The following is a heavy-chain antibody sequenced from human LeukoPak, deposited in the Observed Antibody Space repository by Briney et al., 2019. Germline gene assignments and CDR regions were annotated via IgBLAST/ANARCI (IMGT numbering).Heavy chain of an antibody. CDR2: INHSGST. V-gene: IGHV4-34*01. CDR3: ARGYYGSGSHCCHMDV. CDR1: VGSFSGYY. J-gene: IGHJ6*03. Sequence: SETLSLTCAVYVGSFSGYYWSWIRQPPGKGLEWIGEINHSGSTNYNSSLKSRVTISVNTSKNQFSLKLSSVTAADTAVYYCARGYYGSGSHCCHMDVWGKGTTITVS. D-gene: IGHD3-10*01.